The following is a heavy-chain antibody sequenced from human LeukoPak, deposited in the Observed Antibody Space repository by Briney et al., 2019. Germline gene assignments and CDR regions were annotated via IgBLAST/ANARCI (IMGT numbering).Heavy chain of an antibody. J-gene: IGHJ5*02. V-gene: IGHV4-38-2*01. CDR1: GYSISSGYY. D-gene: IGHD3-10*01. CDR2: IYHSGST. Sequence: SETLSLTCAVSGYSISSGYYWGWIRQPPGKGPEWIGSIYHSGSTYYNPSLKSRVTISVDTSKNQFSLKLSSVTAADTAVYYCARVNIFPRADYYGSGSYLNWFDPWGQGTLVTVSS. CDR3: ARVNIFPRADYYGSGSYLNWFDP.